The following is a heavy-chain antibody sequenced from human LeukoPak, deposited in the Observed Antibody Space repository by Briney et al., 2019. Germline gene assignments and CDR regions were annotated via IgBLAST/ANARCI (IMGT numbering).Heavy chain of an antibody. CDR3: ARGGYCSSTSCYLVAFDI. CDR1: GFTFSSYS. CDR2: ISSSSSYI. V-gene: IGHV3-21*01. D-gene: IGHD2-2*01. Sequence: GGSLRLSWAASGFTFSSYSMNWVRQAPGKGLEWVSSISSSSSYIYYADSVKGRFTISRDNAKNSLYLQMNSLRAEDTAVYYCARGGYCSSTSCYLVAFDIWGQGTMVTVSS. J-gene: IGHJ3*02.